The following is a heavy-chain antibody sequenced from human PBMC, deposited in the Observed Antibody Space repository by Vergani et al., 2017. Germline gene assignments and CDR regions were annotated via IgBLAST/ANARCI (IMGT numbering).Heavy chain of an antibody. CDR1: GGSISPYY. CDR3: ARASLRALVGYYYYMDV. CDR2: IYTSEST. V-gene: IGHV4-4*07. D-gene: IGHD3-16*02. J-gene: IGHJ6*03. Sequence: QVQLQESGPGLVKPSETLSLTCIVSGGSISPYYWSWIRQPAGKGLEWIGRIYTSESTNYNPSLKSRVTMSVYTSKNQFSLKLSSVTAADAAVYYCARASLRALVGYYYYMDVWGKGKTVVVSS.